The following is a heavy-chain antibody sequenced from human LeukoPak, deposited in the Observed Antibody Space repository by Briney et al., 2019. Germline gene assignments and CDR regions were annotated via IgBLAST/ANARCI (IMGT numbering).Heavy chain of an antibody. J-gene: IGHJ4*02. Sequence: GGSLRLSCAASGFTFDAYAMHWVRQAPGKGLEWVSGISWNGGGMGYAVSVKGRFTISRDNAKNSLYLQMNSLRAEDTAVYYCARVISGWTEYFDYWGQGTLVTVSS. CDR3: ARVISGWTEYFDY. V-gene: IGHV3-9*01. CDR2: ISWNGGGM. D-gene: IGHD6-19*01. CDR1: GFTFDAYA.